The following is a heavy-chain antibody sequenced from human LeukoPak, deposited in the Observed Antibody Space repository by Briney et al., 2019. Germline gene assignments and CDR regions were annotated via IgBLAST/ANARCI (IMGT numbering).Heavy chain of an antibody. J-gene: IGHJ4*02. CDR1: GYTFTGYY. CDR2: INPNSGGT. V-gene: IGHV1-2*06. D-gene: IGHD6-19*01. CDR3: ARDPSSGWYXHFDX. Sequence: ASVKVSCRASGYTFTGYYMHWVRQAPGQGLEWMGRINPNSGGTNYAQKFQGRVTMTRDTSISTAYMELSRLRSDDTAVYYCARDPSSGWYXHFDXXXQGXLVTV.